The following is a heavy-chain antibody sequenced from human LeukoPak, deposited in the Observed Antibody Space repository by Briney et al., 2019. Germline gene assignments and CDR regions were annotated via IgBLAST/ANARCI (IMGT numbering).Heavy chain of an antibody. CDR1: GFTLPISA. D-gene: IGHD3-22*01. J-gene: IGHJ4*02. CDR2: IWGSDDNT. V-gene: IGHV3-23*01. Sequence: GGSVRLLCAACGFTLPISAVRCVRQRPGKALEGGSAIWGSDDNTYYTDSVQGRFTISRDNSKNTLYLQMNSLRAEDTAVYYCARDFSTYYDSSSFYGDSCFDYWGQGILVTVSS. CDR3: ARDFSTYYDSSSFYGDSCFDY.